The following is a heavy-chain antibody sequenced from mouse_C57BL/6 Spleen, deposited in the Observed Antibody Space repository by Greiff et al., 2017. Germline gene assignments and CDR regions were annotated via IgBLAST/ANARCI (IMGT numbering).Heavy chain of an antibody. CDR3: ASDDYDVVDY. V-gene: IGHV1-59*01. D-gene: IGHD2-4*01. CDR1: GYTFTSYW. Sequence: QVQLQQPGAELVRPGTSVKLSCKASGYTFTSYWMHWVKQWPGQGLEWIGVIDPSDSYTNYNQKFKGKATLTVDTSSSTAYMQLSSLTSEDSAVYYCASDDYDVVDYWGQGTTLTVSS. CDR2: IDPSDSYT. J-gene: IGHJ2*01.